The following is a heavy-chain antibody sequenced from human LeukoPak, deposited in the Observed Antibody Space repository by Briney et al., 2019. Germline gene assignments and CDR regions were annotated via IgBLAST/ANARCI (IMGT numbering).Heavy chain of an antibody. Sequence: GGSLRLSCAAAGFTVSSNYMSWVRQAPGKGLEWVSVIYSGGSKYYDDSSKGGFTISTDNSKNTLYLQMNSLRAEDTAVYYCAVLGYCSSTSCYTGYFQHWGQGTLVTVSS. V-gene: IGHV3-66*02. CDR3: AVLGYCSSTSCYTGYFQH. CDR1: GFTVSSNY. D-gene: IGHD2-2*02. J-gene: IGHJ1*01. CDR2: IYSGGSK.